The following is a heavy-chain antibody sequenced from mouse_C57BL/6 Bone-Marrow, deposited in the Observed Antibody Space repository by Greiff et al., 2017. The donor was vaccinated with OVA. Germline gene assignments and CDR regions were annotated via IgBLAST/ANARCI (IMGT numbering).Heavy chain of an antibody. CDR3: ARHQSYYAMDY. CDR1: GYTFTSYG. Sequence: QVQLQQSGAELARPGASVTLSCTASGYTFTSYGISWVKQRTGQGLEWIGEIYPRSGNTYYNEKFKGKATLTADKSSSTAYMELRSLTSEDSAVYFCARHQSYYAMDYWGQGTSVTVSS. V-gene: IGHV1-81*01. CDR2: IYPRSGNT. J-gene: IGHJ4*01.